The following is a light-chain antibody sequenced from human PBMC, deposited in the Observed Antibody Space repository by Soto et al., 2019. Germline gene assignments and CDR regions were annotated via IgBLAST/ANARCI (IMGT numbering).Light chain of an antibody. V-gene: IGKV3-20*01. CDR3: RQYGSSPSYT. CDR2: GAS. J-gene: IGKJ2*01. CDR1: QSVSSSSY. Sequence: EIVLTQSPGTLSLSPGERATLSCRASQSVSSSSYLAWYQQKPGQAPRLLIYGASSRATGIPDRFSGSGSATDFTRTISRLEPEDFAVYYCRQYGSSPSYTFGQGTKLAIK.